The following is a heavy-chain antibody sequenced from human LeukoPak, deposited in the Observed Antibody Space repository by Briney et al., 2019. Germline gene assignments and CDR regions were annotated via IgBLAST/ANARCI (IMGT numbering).Heavy chain of an antibody. Sequence: GGSLRLSCAASAFTFRSYGMHWVRQAPGKGLEWVAFIRYHGSDKYYADSVKDRFTISRDNSKNTLYLQMNSLRAEDTAVYYCAKSSVTDDYWGQGTLVTVSS. CDR2: IRYHGSDK. CDR3: AKSSVTDDY. CDR1: AFTFRSYG. V-gene: IGHV3-30*02. J-gene: IGHJ4*02. D-gene: IGHD2-21*02.